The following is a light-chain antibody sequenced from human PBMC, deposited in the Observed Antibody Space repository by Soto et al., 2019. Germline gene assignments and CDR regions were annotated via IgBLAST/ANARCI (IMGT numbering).Light chain of an antibody. V-gene: IGKV3-15*01. CDR2: AAT. J-gene: IGKJ2*01. Sequence: EIVMTQSPANLSASPGGRATLSCRASQTVHSNLAWYQHKSGQAHRLLIYAATTRATGIPARISGSGSGTEFTLTITSLQSEASAVYFCHQYNDWPVYTFGPGTQLEIK. CDR1: QTVHSN. CDR3: HQYNDWPVYT.